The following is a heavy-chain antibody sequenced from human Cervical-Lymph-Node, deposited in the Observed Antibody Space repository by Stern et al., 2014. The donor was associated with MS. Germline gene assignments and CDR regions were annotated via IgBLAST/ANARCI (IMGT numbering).Heavy chain of an antibody. CDR3: ARDLYHDGSAYRTTPLFDF. CDR2: IPPIVDLA. V-gene: IGHV1-69*09. D-gene: IGHD3-22*01. CDR1: GDTFNNYG. Sequence: QVQLVQSGAEVKKPGSSVKVSCKASGDTFNNYGISWVRQAPGQRPEWMGRIPPIVDLANSAQKFQDRVTISADKSTNTAYMELSSLRSDDTAVYYCARDLYHDGSAYRTTPLFDFWGQGTLVTVSS. J-gene: IGHJ4*02.